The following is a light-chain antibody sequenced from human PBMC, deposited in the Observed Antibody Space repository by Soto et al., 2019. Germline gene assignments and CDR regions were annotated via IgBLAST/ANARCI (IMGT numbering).Light chain of an antibody. J-gene: IGLJ1*01. CDR2: EVS. CDR3: SSYAGSNTYV. CDR1: SSDVGGYNY. V-gene: IGLV2-8*01. Sequence: QSALTQPPSASGSPGQSVTISCTGTSSDVGGYNYVSWYQQHPGKAPKLMFYEVSKRPSGVPDRFSGSKSGNTASLTVSGLQAEDEAEYYCSSYAGSNTYVFGTGTRVTVL.